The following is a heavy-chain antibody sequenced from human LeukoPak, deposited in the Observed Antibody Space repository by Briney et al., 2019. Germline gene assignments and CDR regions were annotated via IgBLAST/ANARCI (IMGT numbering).Heavy chain of an antibody. V-gene: IGHV3-30*04. CDR1: GFTFSSYA. Sequence: SGGSLRLSCAASGFTFSSYAMHWVRQAPGKGLEWVAVISYDGSNKYYADSVKGRFTISRDNSKNTLYLQMNSLRAEDTAVYYCARDYWDYYDSSGYYSSFDYWGQGTLVTVSS. D-gene: IGHD3-22*01. CDR3: ARDYWDYYDSSGYYSSFDY. J-gene: IGHJ4*02. CDR2: ISYDGSNK.